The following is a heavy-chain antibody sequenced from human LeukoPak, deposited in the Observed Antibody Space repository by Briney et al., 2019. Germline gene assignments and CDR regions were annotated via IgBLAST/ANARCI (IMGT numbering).Heavy chain of an antibody. Sequence: PSQTLSLTCTVSGGSISSGSYCWSWIRQPAGKGLEWIGRIYTSGSTNYNPSLKSRVTISVDTSKNQFSLKLSSVTAADTAVYYCARVGANYYYGMDVWGQGTTVTVSS. CDR1: GGSISSGSYC. V-gene: IGHV4-61*02. D-gene: IGHD1-26*01. CDR3: ARVGANYYYGMDV. J-gene: IGHJ6*02. CDR2: IYTSGST.